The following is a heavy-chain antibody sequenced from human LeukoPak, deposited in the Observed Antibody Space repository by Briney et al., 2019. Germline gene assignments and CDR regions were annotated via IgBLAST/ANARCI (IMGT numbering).Heavy chain of an antibody. CDR3: ARIWGSYRYNWYFDL. D-gene: IGHD3-16*02. CDR2: ISGSGGST. Sequence: GGSLRLSCAASGFTFSSYAMSWVRQAPGKGLEWVSAISGSGGSTYYADSVKGRFTISRDNAKNSLYLQMNSLRAEDTAVYYCARIWGSYRYNWYFDLWGRGTLVTVSS. CDR1: GFTFSSYA. V-gene: IGHV3-23*01. J-gene: IGHJ2*01.